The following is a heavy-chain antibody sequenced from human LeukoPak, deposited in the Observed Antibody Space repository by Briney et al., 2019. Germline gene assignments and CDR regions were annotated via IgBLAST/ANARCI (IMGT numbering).Heavy chain of an antibody. J-gene: IGHJ6*03. CDR1: GYTFTSYD. D-gene: IGHD3-10*01. CDR3: ARSYYYGSGSLFRTDARYYYMDV. Sequence: GASVKVSCKASGYTFTSYDINWVRQATGQGLEWMGWMNPNSGNTGYAQKFQGRVTMTRNTSISTAYMELSSLRSEDTAVYYCARSYYYGSGSLFRTDARYYYMDVWGKGTTVTVSS. V-gene: IGHV1-8*01. CDR2: MNPNSGNT.